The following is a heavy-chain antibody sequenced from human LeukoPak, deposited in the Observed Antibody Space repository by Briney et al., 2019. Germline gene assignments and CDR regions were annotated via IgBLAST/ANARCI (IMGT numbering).Heavy chain of an antibody. J-gene: IGHJ3*02. Sequence: GGSLRLSCAASGFTFSSYAMSWVRQAPGKGLEWVSAISGSGGSTYYADSVKGRFTISRDNAKNSLYLQMNSLRAEDTAVYYCARESRVGGDAFDIWGQGTMVTVSS. CDR3: ARESRVGGDAFDI. CDR2: ISGSGGST. D-gene: IGHD1-26*01. CDR1: GFTFSSYA. V-gene: IGHV3-23*01.